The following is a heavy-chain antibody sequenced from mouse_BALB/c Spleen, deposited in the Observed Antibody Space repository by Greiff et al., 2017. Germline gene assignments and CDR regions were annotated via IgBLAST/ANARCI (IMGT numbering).Heavy chain of an antibody. CDR2: IDPANGNT. CDR1: GFNIKDTY. CDR3: AREFYDYGFDY. V-gene: IGHV14-3*02. J-gene: IGHJ2*01. Sequence: DVKLVESGAELVKPGASVKLSCTASGFNIKDTYMHWVKQRPEQGLEWIGRIDPANGNTKYDPKFQGKATITADTSSNTAYLQLSSLTSEDTAVYYCAREFYDYGFDYWGQGTTLTVSS. D-gene: IGHD2-4*01.